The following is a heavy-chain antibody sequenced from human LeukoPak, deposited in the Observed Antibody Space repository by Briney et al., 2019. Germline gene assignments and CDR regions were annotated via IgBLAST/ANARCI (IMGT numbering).Heavy chain of an antibody. D-gene: IGHD6-19*01. CDR2: MDYSGRT. J-gene: IGHJ4*02. CDR1: GGSIGSRGYH. Sequence: SETLSLTCNVSGGSIGSRGYHWGWIRQPPGKGLEWIGSMDYSGRTYRNPSLRSRVTISVEPSKNQLSLNQFSLKLTSVTAADTAVYYCARQIEVPGAIDYWGQGTLVSVSS. V-gene: IGHV4-39*01. CDR3: ARQIEVPGAIDY.